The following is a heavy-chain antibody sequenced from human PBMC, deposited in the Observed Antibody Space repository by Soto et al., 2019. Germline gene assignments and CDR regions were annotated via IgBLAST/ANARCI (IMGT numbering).Heavy chain of an antibody. CDR3: ARRIVATETFDY. J-gene: IGHJ4*02. CDR2: ISYSGNT. D-gene: IGHD5-12*01. Sequence: SETLSLTCTVSGGSVNVGDHYWSWIRQFPGRGLEWIGYISYSGNTYYNPSLKGRVTLSLDISKSQFSLKLASVTAADTAVYYCARRIVATETFDYWGQGTLVTVSS. V-gene: IGHV4-31*03. CDR1: GGSVNVGDHY.